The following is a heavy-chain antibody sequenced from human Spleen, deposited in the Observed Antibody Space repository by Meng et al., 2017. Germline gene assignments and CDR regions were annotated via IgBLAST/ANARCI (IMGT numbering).Heavy chain of an antibody. V-gene: IGHV4-4*02. D-gene: IGHD3-10*01. CDR3: ARGSGGSV. J-gene: IGHJ4*02. Sequence: QVQLRESGPALVKPSETLSLTCAVSGDSITNHNWWAWVRQPPGKGLEWIGEIPHSGSPAYNPSLKSRVSMSIDKSKNQFSLTLTSVTAADTAVYFCARGSGGSVWGQGTLVTVSS. CDR2: IPHSGSP. CDR1: GDSITNHNW.